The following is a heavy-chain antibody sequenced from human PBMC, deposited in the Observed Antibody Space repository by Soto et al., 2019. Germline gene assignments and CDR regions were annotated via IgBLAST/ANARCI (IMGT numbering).Heavy chain of an antibody. CDR2: IQYHGINK. D-gene: IGHD3-22*01. V-gene: IGHV3-33*05. Sequence: QVHLVESGGGVVQPGRSLRLSCAASGFTFSVFGMHWVRLAPGKGLEWISFIQYHGINKDYADSVRCRFTISRDNSRNTLDLQMSSLSAEDTAVYYCARGLDYDSSGYYLDFWGQGTLVTVSS. CDR3: ARGLDYDSSGYYLDF. CDR1: GFTFSVFG. J-gene: IGHJ4*02.